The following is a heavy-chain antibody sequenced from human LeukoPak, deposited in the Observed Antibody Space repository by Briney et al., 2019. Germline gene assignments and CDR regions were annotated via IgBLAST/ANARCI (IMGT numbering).Heavy chain of an antibody. CDR3: ARDEDYYDSSGYYARWFDP. CDR1: GGTFSSYT. D-gene: IGHD3-22*01. J-gene: IGHJ5*02. Sequence: GSSVKVSCKASGGTFSSYTISWVRQAPGQGLEWMGRIIPILGIANYAQKFQGRVTITADKSTSTAYMELSSLRSEDTAVYYCARDEDYYDSSGYYARWFDPWGQGTLVTVSS. V-gene: IGHV1-69*04. CDR2: IIPILGIA.